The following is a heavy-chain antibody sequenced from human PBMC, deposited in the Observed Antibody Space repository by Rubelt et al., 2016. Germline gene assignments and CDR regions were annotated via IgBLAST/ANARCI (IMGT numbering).Heavy chain of an antibody. V-gene: IGHV4-4*02. CDR2: ITHSGNT. CDR3: ARRVDGDCSSTNGYNDY. CDR1: GGSISSSNW. J-gene: IGHJ4*02. D-gene: IGHD2-2*02. Sequence: VKPSGTLSLTCAVSGGSISSSNWWSWVRQPPGKGLEWIGEITHSGNTNYNPSLKSRVTISVDTSKNQFSLTLSSVTAADTAVYYCARRVDGDCSSTNGYNDYWGQGTLVTVSS.